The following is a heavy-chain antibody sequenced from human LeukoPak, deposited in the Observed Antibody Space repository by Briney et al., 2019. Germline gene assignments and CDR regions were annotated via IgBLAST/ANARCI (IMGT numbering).Heavy chain of an antibody. J-gene: IGHJ4*02. CDR2: INPSGGST. D-gene: IGHD6-19*01. Sequence: ASVKVSCKASGYTFTSYYMHWVRQPPGQGLEWMGIINPSGGSTSYAQKFQGRVAMTRDTSTSTVYMELSSLRSEDTAVYYCARDSRQWLAWGCFDYWGQGTLVTVSS. CDR3: ARDSRQWLAWGCFDY. V-gene: IGHV1-46*01. CDR1: GYTFTSYY.